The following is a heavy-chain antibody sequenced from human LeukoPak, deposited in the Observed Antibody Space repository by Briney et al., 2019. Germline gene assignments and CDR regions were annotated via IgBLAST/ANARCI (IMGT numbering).Heavy chain of an antibody. Sequence: GGSLRLSCSASGFTFSIYAMHWVRQAPGKGLEYVSGISSNGGSTYYADSVKGRFTISRDNSKNTLYLQMSSLRAEDTAVYYCVKSPSYDFWSGYLYYFDYWGQGTLVTVSS. V-gene: IGHV3-64D*09. CDR3: VKSPSYDFWSGYLYYFDY. CDR1: GFTFSIYA. CDR2: ISSNGGST. D-gene: IGHD3-3*01. J-gene: IGHJ4*02.